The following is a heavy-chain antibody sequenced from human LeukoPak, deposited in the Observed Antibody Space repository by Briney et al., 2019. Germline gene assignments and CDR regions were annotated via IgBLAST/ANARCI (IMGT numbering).Heavy chain of an antibody. Sequence: SETLSLTCSVSGGSMNSGGDYWTWIRQPAGKQLEWIGLIYTGGSTNYNPSLKSRVTISIDTSKNQFSLKLTSVTVADTAVYYCAGDFWPWGQGTLVTVSS. CDR1: GGSMNSGGDY. CDR2: IYTGGST. CDR3: AGDFWP. D-gene: IGHD3-3*01. J-gene: IGHJ5*02. V-gene: IGHV4-61*02.